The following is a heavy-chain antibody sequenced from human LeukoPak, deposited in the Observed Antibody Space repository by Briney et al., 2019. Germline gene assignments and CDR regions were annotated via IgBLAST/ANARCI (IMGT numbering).Heavy chain of an antibody. Sequence: GSLRLSCAASGFTFSSYSMNWVRQAPGKGLEWVSSISSSSSYIYYANSVKGRFTISRDNTKNSLSLQMNSLRAEDTAVYYCVRRYYYNNSDFYHSFDYWGQGTLVTVSS. V-gene: IGHV3-21*01. CDR2: ISSSSSYI. J-gene: IGHJ4*02. CDR1: GFTFSSYS. D-gene: IGHD3-22*01. CDR3: VRRYYYNNSDFYHSFDY.